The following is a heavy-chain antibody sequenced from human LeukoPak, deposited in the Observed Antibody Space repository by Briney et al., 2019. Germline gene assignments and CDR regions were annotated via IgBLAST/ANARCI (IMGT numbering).Heavy chain of an antibody. Sequence: ASVTVSCKASGYTFTSYGISWVRQAPGQGLEWMGWISAYNGNTNYAQTLQGRVTMTTDTSTSTAYMELRSLRSDDTAVYYCAREEGIVVVPAARPDYWGQGTLVTVSS. J-gene: IGHJ4*02. D-gene: IGHD2-2*02. CDR3: AREEGIVVVPAARPDY. CDR1: GYTFTSYG. V-gene: IGHV1-18*01. CDR2: ISAYNGNT.